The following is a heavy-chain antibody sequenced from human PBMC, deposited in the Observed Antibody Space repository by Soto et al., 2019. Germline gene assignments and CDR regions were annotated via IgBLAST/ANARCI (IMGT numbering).Heavy chain of an antibody. J-gene: IGHJ4*02. V-gene: IGHV3-7*01. CDR1: GFTLRGYW. D-gene: IGHD6-13*01. Sequence: GGSLRLSCAASGFTLRGYWMTWVRQAPGKGLEWVASIVQDGSQKYYVDSVKGRFTISRDNAKNSLYLQMNSLSAEDTAVYYFAKSAAAAEGSRAILDDWGQGTLVTASS. CDR2: IVQDGSQK. CDR3: AKSAAAAEGSRAILDD.